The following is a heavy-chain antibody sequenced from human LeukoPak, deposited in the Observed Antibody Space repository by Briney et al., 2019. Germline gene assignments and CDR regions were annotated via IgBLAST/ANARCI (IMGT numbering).Heavy chain of an antibody. J-gene: IGHJ6*03. CDR3: ASFYCSGGSCYQYFSYYYMDV. CDR1: GGSISSSNW. CDR2: IYHSGST. D-gene: IGHD2-15*01. Sequence: PSETLSLTCAVSGGSISSSNWWSWVRQPPGKGLEWIGEIYHSGSTNYNPSLKSRVTISVDKSKNQFSLKLNSVTAADTAVYYCASFYCSGGSCYQYFSYYYMDVWGKGTTVTISS. V-gene: IGHV4-4*02.